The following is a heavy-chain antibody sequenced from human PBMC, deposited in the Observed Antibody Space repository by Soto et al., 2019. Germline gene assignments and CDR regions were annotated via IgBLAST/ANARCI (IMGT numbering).Heavy chain of an antibody. CDR2: IYHSGST. J-gene: IGHJ4*02. V-gene: IGHV4-38-2*01. CDR3: ARDFDY. CDR1: GYSISSGYY. Sequence: SETLSLTCAVSGYSISSGYYWGRIRQPPGKGLEWIGSIYHSGSTYYNPSLKSRVTISVDTSKNQFSLKLSSVTAADTAVYYCARDFDYWGQGTLVTVSS.